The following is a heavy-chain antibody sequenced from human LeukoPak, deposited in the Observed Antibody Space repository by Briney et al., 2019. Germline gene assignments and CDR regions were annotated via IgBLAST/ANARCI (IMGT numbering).Heavy chain of an antibody. CDR2: IYYGGST. CDR3: ARGPLPLYSSSWYWFDP. CDR1: GGSISSSSYY. V-gene: IGHV4-39*07. D-gene: IGHD6-13*01. Sequence: PSETLSLTCTVSGGSISSSSYYWGWIRQPPGKGLEWIGSIYYGGSTYYNPSLKSRVTISVDTSKNQFSLKLSSVTAADTAVYYCARGPLPLYSSSWYWFDPWGQGTLVTVSS. J-gene: IGHJ5*02.